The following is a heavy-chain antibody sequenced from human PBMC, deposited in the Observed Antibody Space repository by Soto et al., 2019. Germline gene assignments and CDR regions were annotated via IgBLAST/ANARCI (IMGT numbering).Heavy chain of an antibody. D-gene: IGHD6-13*01. CDR3: ARGVGRSSWTSFDS. V-gene: IGHV4-4*07. Sequence: SETLSLTCTVSGGSISSDYWSWIRQPAGKGLEWIGRIYTSENTHYNPSLRSRVSMSLDTSKNRLSLNLSYVTAADTAVYYCARGVGRSSWTSFDSWGQGTLVTVSS. J-gene: IGHJ4*02. CDR1: GGSISSDY. CDR2: IYTSENT.